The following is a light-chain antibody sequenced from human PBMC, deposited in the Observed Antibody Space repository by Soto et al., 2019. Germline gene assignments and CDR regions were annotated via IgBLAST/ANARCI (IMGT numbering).Light chain of an antibody. Sequence: QYVLTQSPSASASLGASVKLTCTLSSGHSSYAIAWHQQQPEKGPRYLMKLNSDGSHSKGDGIPDRFSGSSSGTERYLTISSLQSEDEADYYCQTWSTGIRVFGGGTKLTVL. V-gene: IGLV4-69*01. J-gene: IGLJ3*02. CDR1: SGHSSYA. CDR2: LNSDGSH. CDR3: QTWSTGIRV.